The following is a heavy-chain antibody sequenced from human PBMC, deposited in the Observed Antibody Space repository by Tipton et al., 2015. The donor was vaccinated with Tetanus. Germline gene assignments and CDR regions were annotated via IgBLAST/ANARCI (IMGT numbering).Heavy chain of an antibody. Sequence: GLVKPSETLSLTCTVSGGSISSSSYYWGWIRQPPGKGLEWIGSIYYSGSTYYNPSLKSRVTISVDTSKNQFSLKLSSVTAADTAVYYCARHSVYYDSSGYYQPYYYYGMDVWGQGTTVTVSS. CDR3: ARHSVYYDSSGYYQPYYYYGMDV. J-gene: IGHJ6*02. D-gene: IGHD3-22*01. CDR2: IYYSGST. CDR1: GGSISSSSYY. V-gene: IGHV4-39*01.